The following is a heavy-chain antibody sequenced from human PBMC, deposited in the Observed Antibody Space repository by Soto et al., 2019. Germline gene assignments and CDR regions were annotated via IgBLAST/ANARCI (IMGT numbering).Heavy chain of an antibody. Sequence: GASVKVSCKASGGTFSSYAISWVRQAPGQGLEWMGGIIPIFGTANYAQKFQGRVTITADESTSTAYMELSSLRSEDTAVYYCARLQGWATMIVVAHYYYYGMDVWGQGTTVTVSS. CDR1: GGTFSSYA. CDR2: IIPIFGTA. CDR3: ARLQGWATMIVVAHYYYYGMDV. J-gene: IGHJ6*02. V-gene: IGHV1-69*13. D-gene: IGHD3-22*01.